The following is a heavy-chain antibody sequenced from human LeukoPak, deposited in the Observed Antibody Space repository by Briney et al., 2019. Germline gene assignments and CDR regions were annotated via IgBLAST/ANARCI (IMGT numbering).Heavy chain of an antibody. CDR1: GFTFSSYA. D-gene: IGHD3-22*01. V-gene: IGHV3-23*01. J-gene: IGHJ4*02. Sequence: GGSLRLSCAASGFTFSSYAMSWVRQAPGKGLEWVSGISTSGGSSSYADSVKGRFTISRDNPRNTLYMQMNSLRAEDTALYYCAIMHPYYDGSGYWVQWGQGTLVTVS. CDR2: ISTSGGSS. CDR3: AIMHPYYDGSGYWVQ.